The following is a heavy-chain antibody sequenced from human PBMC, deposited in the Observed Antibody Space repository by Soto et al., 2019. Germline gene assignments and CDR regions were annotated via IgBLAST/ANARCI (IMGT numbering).Heavy chain of an antibody. J-gene: IGHJ4*02. Sequence: GGSLRLSCAASGFTFSSYAMHWVRQAPGKGLEWVAVISYDGSNKYYADSVKGRFTISRDNSKNTLYLQMNSLRAEDTAVYYCARSEWELVFFDYWGQGTLVTVSS. CDR1: GFTFSSYA. D-gene: IGHD1-26*01. V-gene: IGHV3-30-3*01. CDR2: ISYDGSNK. CDR3: ARSEWELVFFDY.